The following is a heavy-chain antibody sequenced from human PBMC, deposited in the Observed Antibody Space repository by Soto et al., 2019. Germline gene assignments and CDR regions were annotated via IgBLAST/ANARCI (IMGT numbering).Heavy chain of an antibody. J-gene: IGHJ5*02. V-gene: IGHV3-9*01. CDR1: GFTFDDYA. CDR2: ISWNSGSI. Sequence: PGGSLRLSCAASGFTFDDYAMHWVRQAPGKGLEWVSGISWNSGSIGYADSVKGRFTISRDNAKNSLYLQMNSLRAEDTALYYCAKGNWFDPWGQGXLVTVYS. CDR3: AKGNWFDP.